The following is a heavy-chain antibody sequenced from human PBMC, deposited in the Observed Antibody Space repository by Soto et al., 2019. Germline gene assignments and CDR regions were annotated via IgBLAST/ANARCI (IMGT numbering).Heavy chain of an antibody. CDR2: ISYDGSNK. V-gene: IGHV3-30*18. J-gene: IGHJ6*02. CDR3: AKDVSGWRYYYYGMDV. D-gene: IGHD6-19*01. CDR1: GFTFSSYG. Sequence: GGSLRLSCAASGFTFSSYGMHWVRQSPGKGLEWVAVISYDGSNKYYADSVKGRFTISRDNSKNTLYLQMNSLRAEDTAVYYCAKDVSGWRYYYYGMDVWGQGTTVTVSS.